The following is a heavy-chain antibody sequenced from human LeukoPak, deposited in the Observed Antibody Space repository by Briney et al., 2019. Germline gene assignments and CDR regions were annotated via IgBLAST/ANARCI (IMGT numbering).Heavy chain of an antibody. V-gene: IGHV3-74*01. CDR3: ASRWEVIN. J-gene: IGHJ4*02. CDR2: VNSDGSST. D-gene: IGHD1-26*01. Sequence: GGSLRLSCAASGFTFSSYWMHWVRQAPGRGLGWVSRVNSDGSSTSYADFVKGRFTISRDNAKNTLYLQMNSVRAEDTAVYYCASRWEVINWGQGTLVTVSS. CDR1: GFTFSSYW.